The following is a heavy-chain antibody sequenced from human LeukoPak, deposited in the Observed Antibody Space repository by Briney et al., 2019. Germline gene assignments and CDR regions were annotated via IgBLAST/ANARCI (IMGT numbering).Heavy chain of an antibody. Sequence: GGSLRLSCAASGFTFSSYAMHWVRQAPGKGLEWVAVISYDGSNKYYADSVKGRFNVSRDNSKNTLYLQMNSLRAEDTAVYYCAGNSGSYSHIDYWGQGTLVTVSS. CDR1: GFTFSSYA. J-gene: IGHJ4*02. V-gene: IGHV3-30-3*01. CDR3: AGNSGSYSHIDY. D-gene: IGHD3-10*01. CDR2: ISYDGSNK.